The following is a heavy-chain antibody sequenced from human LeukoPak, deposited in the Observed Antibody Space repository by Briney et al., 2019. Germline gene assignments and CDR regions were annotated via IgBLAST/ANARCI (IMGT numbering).Heavy chain of an antibody. D-gene: IGHD3-3*01. J-gene: IGHJ6*03. CDR1: GGSISSHY. CDR2: FYYSGST. CDR3: ARGITIFGVARYYYMDG. Sequence: SETLSLKCTVCGGSISSHYWIWMRQPPGKGLEWIGYFYYSGSTNYNPSLKSPVTTSVDTSKNQFSLKLSSVTTADTAVYYCARGITIFGVARYYYMDGWGKGTTVTVSS. V-gene: IGHV4-59*11.